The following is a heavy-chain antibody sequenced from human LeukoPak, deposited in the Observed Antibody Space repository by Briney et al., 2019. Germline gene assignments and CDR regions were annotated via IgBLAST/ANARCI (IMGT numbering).Heavy chain of an antibody. Sequence: ASVKVSCKASGYTFTGYYMHWVRQAPGQGLEWMGWINPNTGATDIAQKFQGRVTMTRDTSISAAYMELSRLRSGDTAVYYCTRDHCSYINCYEDYYHGMDVWGQGTTVTVSS. J-gene: IGHJ6*02. D-gene: IGHD2-2*01. CDR3: TRDHCSYINCYEDYYHGMDV. CDR1: GYTFTGYY. CDR2: INPNTGAT. V-gene: IGHV1-2*02.